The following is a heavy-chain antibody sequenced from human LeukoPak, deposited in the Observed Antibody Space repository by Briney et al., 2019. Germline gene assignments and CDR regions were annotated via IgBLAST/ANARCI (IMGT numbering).Heavy chain of an antibody. V-gene: IGHV3-9*01. Sequence: GGSLRLSCAASGFTFDDYAMHWVRQAPGKGLEWVSGISWNSGSLGYADSVKGRFTISRDNAKNSLYLQMNSLRAEDTALYYCAKAPGRDGYNFDYWGQGTLVTVSS. D-gene: IGHD5-24*01. J-gene: IGHJ4*02. CDR3: AKAPGRDGYNFDY. CDR1: GFTFDDYA. CDR2: ISWNSGSL.